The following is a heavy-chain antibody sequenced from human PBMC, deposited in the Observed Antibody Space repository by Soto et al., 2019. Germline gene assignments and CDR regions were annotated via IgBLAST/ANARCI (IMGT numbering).Heavy chain of an antibody. J-gene: IGHJ5*02. CDR2: IYATGTT. CDR3: VRDGTKTLRDWFDP. D-gene: IGHD1-1*01. V-gene: IGHV4-4*07. Sequence: SETLSLTCTVSGASISGFYWSWIRKSAGKGLERIGRIYATGTTDYNPSPKSRVMMSVDTSKKQFSLKLRSVTAADTAVYYCVRDGTKTLRDWFDPWGQGISVTVSS. CDR1: GASISGFY.